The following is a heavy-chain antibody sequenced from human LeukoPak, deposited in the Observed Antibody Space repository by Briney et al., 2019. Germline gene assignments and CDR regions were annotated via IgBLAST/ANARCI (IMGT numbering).Heavy chain of an antibody. V-gene: IGHV1-8*01. CDR2: MNPNSGNT. J-gene: IGHJ3*02. D-gene: IGHD5-12*01. CDR3: ARGLYIAVGAFDI. CDR1: GYTFTSYD. Sequence: ASVKVSCKASGYTFTSYDINWARQATGQGLEWMGWMNPNSGNTGYAQKFQGRVTMTRNTSISTAYMELSSLRSEDTAVYYCARGLYIAVGAFDIWGQGTMVTVSS.